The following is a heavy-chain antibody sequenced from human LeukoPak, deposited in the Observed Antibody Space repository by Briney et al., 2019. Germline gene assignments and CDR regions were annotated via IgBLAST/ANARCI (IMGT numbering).Heavy chain of an antibody. Sequence: ASVTVSCKASGYTFTSYGISWVRQAPGQGLEWMGWISAYNGNTNYAQKLQGRVTMTTDTSTSTAYMELRSLRSDDTAVYYCARVFHDSSGYYPYHFDYWGQGTLVPVSS. J-gene: IGHJ4*02. CDR1: GYTFTSYG. V-gene: IGHV1-18*01. CDR2: ISAYNGNT. CDR3: ARVFHDSSGYYPYHFDY. D-gene: IGHD3-22*01.